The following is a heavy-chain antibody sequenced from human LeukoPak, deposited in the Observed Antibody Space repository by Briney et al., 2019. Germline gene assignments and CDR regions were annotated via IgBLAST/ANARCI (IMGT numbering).Heavy chain of an antibody. D-gene: IGHD3-22*01. V-gene: IGHV3-33*01. J-gene: IGHJ4*02. CDR2: IWYDGSNK. Sequence: GGSLRLSCAASGFTFSSYGMNWVRQAPGKGLEWVAIIWYDGSNKYYADSVKGRFTISRDNSKNTLYLQMNSLRAEDTAVYYCARDGTVVGCFDYWGQGTLVTVSS. CDR3: ARDGTVVGCFDY. CDR1: GFTFSSYG.